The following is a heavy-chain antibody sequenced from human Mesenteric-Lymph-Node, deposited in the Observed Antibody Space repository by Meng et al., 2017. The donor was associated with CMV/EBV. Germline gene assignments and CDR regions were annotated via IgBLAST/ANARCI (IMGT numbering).Heavy chain of an antibody. CDR1: TCSRYD. Sequence: TCSRYDSSWMRRAPGRGLEWMGGIIPIFGTANYAQKFQSRVTITTDESTSTAYMELSSLRSEDTAVYYCARGARWGYCSSTSCFFDYWGQGTLVTVSS. CDR2: IIPIFGTA. D-gene: IGHD2-2*01. J-gene: IGHJ4*02. V-gene: IGHV1-69*05. CDR3: ARGARWGYCSSTSCFFDY.